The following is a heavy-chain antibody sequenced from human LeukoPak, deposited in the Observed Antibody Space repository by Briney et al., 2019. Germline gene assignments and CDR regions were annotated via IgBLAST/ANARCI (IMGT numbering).Heavy chain of an antibody. J-gene: IGHJ4*02. V-gene: IGHV3-21*01. CDR3: ARDQINDFWSGYDFDY. CDR2: ISTSSSYI. D-gene: IGHD3-3*01. CDR1: GLTFSSYN. Sequence: PGGSLRLSCAASGLTFSSYNMNWVRQAPGKGLEWVSSISTSSSYIYYADSVKGRFTISRDNAKNSLYLQMNSLRAEDAAVYYCARDQINDFWSGYDFDYWGQGTLVTVSS.